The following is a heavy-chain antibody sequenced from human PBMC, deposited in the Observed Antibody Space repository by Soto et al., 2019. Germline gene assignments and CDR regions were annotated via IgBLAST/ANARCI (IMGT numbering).Heavy chain of an antibody. CDR1: GYSFTSHY. D-gene: IGHD1-1*01. V-gene: IGHV1-46*03. CDR2: IYPGGVKI. CDR3: VRDQSSHDLGWGFDP. Sequence: QVQLVQSGAEVKKPGASVKVSCKAIGYSFTSHYMHWVRQAPGQGLEWMGTIYPGGVKIGDAQKFKGRVNMAKATSTSTVYMELNSLTSEDTAVYYCVRDQSSHDLGWGFDPWGQGTLVTVSS. J-gene: IGHJ5*02.